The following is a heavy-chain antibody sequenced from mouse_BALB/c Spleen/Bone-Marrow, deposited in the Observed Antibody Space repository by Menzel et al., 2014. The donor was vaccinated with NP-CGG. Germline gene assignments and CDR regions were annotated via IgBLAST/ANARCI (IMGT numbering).Heavy chain of an antibody. CDR3: TRNWDDYFDY. CDR2: IDPETGGN. V-gene: IGHV1-15*01. J-gene: IGHJ2*01. D-gene: IGHD4-1*01. CDR1: GYTFTDYE. Sequence: LVESGAELVRPGASVTLSCKASGYTFTDYEIHWVKQTPVHGLEWIGAIDPETGGNAYNQKFKGKATLTADKSSSTAYMELRSLTSEDSAVYYCTRNWDDYFDYWGQATTLTVSS.